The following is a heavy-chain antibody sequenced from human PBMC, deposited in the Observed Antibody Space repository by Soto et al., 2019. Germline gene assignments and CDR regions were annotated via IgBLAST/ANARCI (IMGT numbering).Heavy chain of an antibody. V-gene: IGHV4-30-2*01. J-gene: IGHJ4*01. Sequence: QVQLQESGSRLVKPSQTLVLTCTVSGDSISRDGSSWSWLRQPPGKGLEWIGYIYHSGATYYNPSLKSRVTTSVAKPKNQFSLSLASVTAADTAVYSCAREMSYYFDSWGDGTLVTVSS. CDR3: AREMSYYFDS. CDR1: GDSISRDGSS. CDR2: IYHSGAT.